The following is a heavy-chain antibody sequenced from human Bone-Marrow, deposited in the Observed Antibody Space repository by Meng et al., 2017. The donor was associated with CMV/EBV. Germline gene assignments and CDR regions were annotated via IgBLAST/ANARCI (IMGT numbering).Heavy chain of an antibody. Sequence: SGPTLVKPTQTLTLTCTFSGFSLSTSGVGVGWIRQPPGKALEWLALIYWNDDKRYSPSLKSRLTITKDTSKNQVVLTMTNMDPVDTATYYCAHLYYDILTGYHRAFEIWGQGTMVTVSS. J-gene: IGHJ3*02. CDR2: IYWNDDK. CDR3: AHLYYDILTGYHRAFEI. D-gene: IGHD3-9*01. CDR1: GFSLSTSGVG. V-gene: IGHV2-5*01.